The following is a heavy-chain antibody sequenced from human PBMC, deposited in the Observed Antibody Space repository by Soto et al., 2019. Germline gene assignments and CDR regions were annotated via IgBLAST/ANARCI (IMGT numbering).Heavy chain of an antibody. CDR1: GFTFTSSA. D-gene: IGHD2-8*02. CDR3: AADPRFPRTGPPDV. Sequence: SVKVSCKASGFTFTSSAVQWVRQARGQRLEWIGWIVVGSGNTNYAQKFQERVTITRDMSTSTAYMELSSLRSEDTAVYYCAADPRFPRTGPPDVWGQGTTVTV. CDR2: IVVGSGNT. J-gene: IGHJ6*02. V-gene: IGHV1-58*01.